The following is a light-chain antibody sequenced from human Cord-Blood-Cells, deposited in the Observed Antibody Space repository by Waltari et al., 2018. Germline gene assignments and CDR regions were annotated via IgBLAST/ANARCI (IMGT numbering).Light chain of an antibody. Sequence: SSELTQAPAVSVALGQTVRITCQGDSLRRNYSSWYQQKPGQAPVLVIYGKNNRPSGIPDRFSGSSSGNTASLTITGAQAEDEADYYCNSRDSSGNHWVFGGGTKLTVL. J-gene: IGLJ3*02. CDR3: NSRDSSGNHWV. CDR1: SLRRNY. V-gene: IGLV3-19*01. CDR2: GKN.